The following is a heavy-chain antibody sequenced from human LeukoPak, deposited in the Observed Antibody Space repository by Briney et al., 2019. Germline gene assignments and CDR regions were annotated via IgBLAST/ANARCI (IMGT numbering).Heavy chain of an antibody. CDR2: IHTSGST. Sequence: SETLSLTCTVSGGSISSSSYYWSWIRQPAGKGLEWIGRIHTSGSTNYNPSLKSRVTISVDTSKNQFSLKLSSVTAADTAVYYCARGTNSFQPLDYFDYWGQGTLVTVSS. D-gene: IGHD4-23*01. V-gene: IGHV4-61*02. CDR3: ARGTNSFQPLDYFDY. CDR1: GGSISSSSYY. J-gene: IGHJ4*02.